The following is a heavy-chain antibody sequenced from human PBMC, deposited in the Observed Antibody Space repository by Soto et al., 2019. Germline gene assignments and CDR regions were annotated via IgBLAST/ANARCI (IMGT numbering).Heavy chain of an antibody. CDR3: ARDSSSWLQFDY. Sequence: SVKVSCKASGGTFSSYAISWVRQAPGQGLEWMGRIIPILGIANYAQKFQGRVTITADKSTSTAYMELSSLRSEDTAVYYCARDSSSWLQFDYWGQGTLVTVSS. J-gene: IGHJ4*02. D-gene: IGHD6-13*01. CDR2: IIPILGIA. V-gene: IGHV1-69*04. CDR1: GGTFSSYA.